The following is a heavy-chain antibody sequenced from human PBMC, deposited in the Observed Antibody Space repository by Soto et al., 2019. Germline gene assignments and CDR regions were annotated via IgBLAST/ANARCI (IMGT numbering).Heavy chain of an antibody. CDR1: GGSISSGGYS. D-gene: IGHD3-3*01. Sequence: PXETLSVPYAVSGGSISSGGYSWSWIRQPPGKVLEWIGYIYHSGSTYYNPSLKSRVTISVDRSKNQFSLKLSSVTAADTAVCYCARLDFRMKWFDTWGQGTLVTVSS. V-gene: IGHV4-30-2*01. CDR2: IYHSGST. J-gene: IGHJ5*02. CDR3: ARLDFRMKWFDT.